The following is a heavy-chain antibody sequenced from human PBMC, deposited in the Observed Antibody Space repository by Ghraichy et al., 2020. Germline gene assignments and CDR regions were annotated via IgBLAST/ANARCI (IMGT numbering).Heavy chain of an antibody. V-gene: IGHV1-18*04. CDR2: ISAYNGNT. J-gene: IGHJ6*02. CDR1: GYTFTSYG. D-gene: IGHD1-26*01. Sequence: ASVKVSCKASGYTFTSYGISWVRQAPGQGLEWMGWISAYNGNTNYAQKLQGRVTMTTDTSTSTAYMELRSLRSDDTAVYYCARDIGSYYRRNGMDVWGQGTTVTVSS. CDR3: ARDIGSYYRRNGMDV.